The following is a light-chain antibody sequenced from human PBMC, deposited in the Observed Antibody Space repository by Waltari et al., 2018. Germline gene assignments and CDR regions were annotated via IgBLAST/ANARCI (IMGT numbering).Light chain of an antibody. V-gene: IGKV1-39*01. J-gene: IGKJ3*01. CDR1: QSVSNY. CDR3: QERSDWRGLT. CDR2: GAS. Sequence: DIQMTQSPSSMSASVGDRVTITCRASQSVSNYLTWYQQKPGKAPKLLIYGASRLQSGVPSRFSGSGSGTDFTLTISSLEPEDSAVYYCQERSDWRGLTFGPGTKVDIK.